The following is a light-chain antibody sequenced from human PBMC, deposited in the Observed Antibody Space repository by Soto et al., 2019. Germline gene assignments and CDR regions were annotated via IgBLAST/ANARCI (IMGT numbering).Light chain of an antibody. CDR1: NSDVGSYDL. J-gene: IGLJ3*02. V-gene: IGLV2-23*02. Sequence: QSALTQPASVSGSPGQSITISCTGTNSDVGSYDLVSWYQQHPGKAPKLMIFEVNKRPSGVSNRFSGSKSGNTASLTSSGRQAEDESDYDGCSYAGGSTYVLCGGGTKLTVL. CDR2: EVN. CDR3: CSYAGGSTYVL.